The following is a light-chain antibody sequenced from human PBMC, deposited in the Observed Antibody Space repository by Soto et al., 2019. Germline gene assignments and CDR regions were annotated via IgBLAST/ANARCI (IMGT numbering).Light chain of an antibody. CDR2: DAS. Sequence: EIVLTQSPGTLSLSPGERATLSCRASQSVTSNYLAWHQQKPGQAPRLLIYDASTRATGIPDRFSGSGSGTDFTLTISRLEPEDFAVYYCQQYGSSPFTVGPGTKVDIK. J-gene: IGKJ3*01. CDR1: QSVTSNY. V-gene: IGKV3-20*01. CDR3: QQYGSSPFT.